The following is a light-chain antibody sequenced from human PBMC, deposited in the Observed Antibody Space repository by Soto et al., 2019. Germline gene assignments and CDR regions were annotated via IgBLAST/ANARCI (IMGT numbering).Light chain of an antibody. Sequence: DIVMTQSPSALTVSPGESATLSCRASQSISSNLAWYQHKLGQAPRLFIFRASSRATGIPARFSGSGSGTEFNMTISSLQSEDFAVYYCQQRSNWHSITFGQGTRLEIK. CDR1: QSISSN. CDR2: RAS. J-gene: IGKJ5*01. CDR3: QQRSNWHSIT. V-gene: IGKV3-15*01.